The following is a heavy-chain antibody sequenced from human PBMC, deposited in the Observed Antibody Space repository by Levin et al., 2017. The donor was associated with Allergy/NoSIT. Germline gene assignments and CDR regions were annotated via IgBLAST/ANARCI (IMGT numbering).Heavy chain of an antibody. D-gene: IGHD3-3*01. CDR2: IWYDGSNI. CDR3: ARDGSAIFGVSTTNYYYYYGMDG. CDR1: GFTFSSHG. J-gene: IGHJ6*02. Sequence: GASVKVSCAASGFTFSSHGMHWVRQAPGKGLEWVAIIWYDGSNIYHADSVKGRFSISRDNSKSTLYLQMNSLRAEDTAVYYCARDGSAIFGVSTTNYYYYYGMDGWGQGTTVTVSS. V-gene: IGHV3-33*01.